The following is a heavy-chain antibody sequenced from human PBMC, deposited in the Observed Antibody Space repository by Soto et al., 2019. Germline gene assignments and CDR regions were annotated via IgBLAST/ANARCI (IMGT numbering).Heavy chain of an antibody. D-gene: IGHD2-2*01. Sequence: PGGSLRLSCAASGFTFSDYYMSWIRQAPGKGLEWVSYISSSGSTIYYADSVKGRFTISRDNAKNSLYLQMNSLRAEDTAVYYCARDDPGYCSSTSCYWDNYYYYMDVWGKGTTVTVSS. V-gene: IGHV3-11*01. CDR1: GFTFSDYY. CDR3: ARDDPGYCSSTSCYWDNYYYYMDV. J-gene: IGHJ6*03. CDR2: ISSSGSTI.